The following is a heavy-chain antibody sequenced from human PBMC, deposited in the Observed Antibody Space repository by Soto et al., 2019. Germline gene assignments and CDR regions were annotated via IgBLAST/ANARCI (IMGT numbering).Heavy chain of an antibody. Sequence: QVQLVQSGAEVKKPGSSVKVSCKASGGTFSSYAISWVRQAPGQGLEWMGGIIPIFGTANYAQKFQGRVTMTADESTSTAYMELSSLSSEDTAVYYCASHGITGTWVYYYGMDVWGQGTTVTVSS. J-gene: IGHJ6*02. CDR1: GGTFSSYA. V-gene: IGHV1-69*12. D-gene: IGHD1-7*01. CDR2: IIPIFGTA. CDR3: ASHGITGTWVYYYGMDV.